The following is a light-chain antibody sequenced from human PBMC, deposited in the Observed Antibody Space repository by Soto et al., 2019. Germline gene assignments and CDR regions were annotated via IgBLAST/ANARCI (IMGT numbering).Light chain of an antibody. V-gene: IGKV3-15*01. CDR2: GAS. J-gene: IGKJ2*01. CDR3: QHYNNWPYT. Sequence: EIVMTQSPATLSVSPGERATLSCRASQSVSSNLAWYQQKPGQAPSRLIYGASTRATALPGRFSGSGSGTEFTLTISSLQSEDFAVYYCQHYNNWPYTFGQGTKLEIK. CDR1: QSVSSN.